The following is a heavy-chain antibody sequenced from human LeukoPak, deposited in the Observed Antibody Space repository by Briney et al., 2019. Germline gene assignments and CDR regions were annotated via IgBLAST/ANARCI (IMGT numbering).Heavy chain of an antibody. D-gene: IGHD5-18*01. V-gene: IGHV4-59*01. CDR3: AREDSHKYDY. CDR2: FYNSGSS. Sequence: PSETLSLTCTVSGGSISDYYRGWIRQPPGKGLEWIGYFYNSGSSTYNPSLKSRVTISVDTSKEQFSLKVNSVTAADTAVYYCAREDSHKYDYWGQGTLVTVSS. J-gene: IGHJ4*02. CDR1: GGSISDYY.